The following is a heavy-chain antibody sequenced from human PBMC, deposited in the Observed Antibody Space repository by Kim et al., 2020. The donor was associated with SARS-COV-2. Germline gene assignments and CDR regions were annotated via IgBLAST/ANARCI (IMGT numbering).Heavy chain of an antibody. J-gene: IGHJ4*02. CDR1: AGSIISYY. CDR3: AKYYSGFDS. CDR2: TSHTGST. V-gene: IGHV4-59*12. Sequence: CDVSAGSIISYYWSWIRQPPGKGLEWIGSTSHTGSTNYNPSLKSRVTMSLDTSKNQLSLRLTSVTAADTATYYCAKYYSGFDSWGQGTLV. D-gene: IGHD3-16*01.